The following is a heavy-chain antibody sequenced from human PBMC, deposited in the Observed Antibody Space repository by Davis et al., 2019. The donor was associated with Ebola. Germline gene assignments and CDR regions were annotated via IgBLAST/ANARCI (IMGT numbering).Heavy chain of an antibody. CDR3: ARDHDYAFDY. D-gene: IGHD4-17*01. CDR2: ISSSSSYI. V-gene: IGHV3-21*01. Sequence: GESLKISCAASGFTFSSFAMSWVRQAPGKGLEWVSSISSSSSYIYYADSVKGRFTISRDNAKNSLFLQMNSLRDEDTAVYYCARDHDYAFDYWGQGTLVTVSS. CDR1: GFTFSSFA. J-gene: IGHJ4*02.